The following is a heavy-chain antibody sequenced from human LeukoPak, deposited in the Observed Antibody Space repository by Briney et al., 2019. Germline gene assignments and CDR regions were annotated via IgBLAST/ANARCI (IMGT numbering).Heavy chain of an antibody. J-gene: IGHJ4*02. CDR3: AKITRAFYDILTGYLFDY. V-gene: IGHV3-48*03. Sequence: GGSLRLSCAASGFTFSSYEMNWVRQAPGKGLEWVSYISSSGSTIYYADSVKGRFTISRDNARDSLYLQMNSLRAEDTAVYYCAKITRAFYDILTGYLFDYWGQGTLVTGSS. D-gene: IGHD3-9*01. CDR1: GFTFSSYE. CDR2: ISSSGSTI.